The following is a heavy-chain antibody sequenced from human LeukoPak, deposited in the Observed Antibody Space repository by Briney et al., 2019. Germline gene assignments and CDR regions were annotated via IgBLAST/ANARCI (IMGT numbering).Heavy chain of an antibody. CDR2: VFPGDSDI. V-gene: IGHV5-51*01. J-gene: IGHJ4*02. D-gene: IGHD6-19*01. CDR1: GYSFTTYW. Sequence: PGESLKISCKGSGYSFTTYWIGWVRQMPGKGLEWMGSVFPGDSDISYSPSFQGQVAISADKSINVAYLQWSSLKASDTAIYYCARRNYFSSSGSKDHFDYWGQGTLVTVSS. CDR3: ARRNYFSSSGSKDHFDY.